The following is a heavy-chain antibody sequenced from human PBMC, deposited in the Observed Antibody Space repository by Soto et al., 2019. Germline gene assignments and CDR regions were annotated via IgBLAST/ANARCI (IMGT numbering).Heavy chain of an antibody. V-gene: IGHV3-49*03. J-gene: IGHJ1*01. D-gene: IGHD3-22*01. Sequence: GGALRLSCPASGLTGGHYGMSWFRQSPGKGLEWVGFIRSKAYGGTTGYAASVKDRFTISRDDSKSIAYLQMNSLKTEDTAVYYCTRAYYYDSTGYQRYWGQGSLGRVSS. CDR3: TRAYYYDSTGYQRY. CDR1: GLTGGHYG. CDR2: IRSKAYGGTT.